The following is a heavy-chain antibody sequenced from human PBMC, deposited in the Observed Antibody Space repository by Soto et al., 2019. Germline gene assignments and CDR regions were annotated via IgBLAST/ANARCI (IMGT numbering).Heavy chain of an antibody. CDR3: ARAGGDYYDSSGRLDY. CDR2: IYYSGST. Sequence: SETLSLTCTVSGGSISSYYWSWIRQPPGKGLEWIGYIYYSGSTNYNPSLKSRVTISVDTSKNQFSLKLCSVTAADTAVYYCARAGGDYYDSSGRLDYWGQGTLVTVSS. D-gene: IGHD3-22*01. J-gene: IGHJ4*02. CDR1: GGSISSYY. V-gene: IGHV4-59*01.